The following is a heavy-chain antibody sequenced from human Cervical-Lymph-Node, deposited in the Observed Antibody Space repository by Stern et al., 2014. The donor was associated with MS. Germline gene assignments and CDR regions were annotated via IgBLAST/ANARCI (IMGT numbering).Heavy chain of an antibody. CDR2: ISYDADVK. V-gene: IGHV3-30*18. CDR1: GFTFSNYG. CDR3: AKKSVGTTGTTTAFDY. J-gene: IGHJ4*02. D-gene: IGHD1-1*01. Sequence: QLVQSGGGVVQPGTSLRLSCAVSGFTFSNYGMHWVRQAPGKGLEWVAVISYDADVKFYADSVKGRFTISRDTPKNTMYLQLNSLKVEDTAVYFCAKKSVGTTGTTTAFDYWGQGTLVTVSS.